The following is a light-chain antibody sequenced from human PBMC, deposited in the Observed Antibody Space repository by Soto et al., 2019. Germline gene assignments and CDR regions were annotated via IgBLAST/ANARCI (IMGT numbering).Light chain of an antibody. CDR1: QSVFYSSSSKNS. J-gene: IGKJ1*01. V-gene: IGKV4-1*01. Sequence: DIVMTQSPDSLAVSLGERATINCKSSQSVFYSSSSKNSLAWYQQKPGQPPNLLIYWASTRESGVPDRFSGSGSGTDFTLTISNLQAEDVAVYYCQQYYSTPQTFGQGTKVEIK. CDR2: WAS. CDR3: QQYYSTPQT.